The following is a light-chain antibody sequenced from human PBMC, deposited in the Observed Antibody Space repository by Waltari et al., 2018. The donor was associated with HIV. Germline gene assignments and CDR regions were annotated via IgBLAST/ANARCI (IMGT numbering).Light chain of an antibody. V-gene: IGKV4-1*01. CDR2: WAS. CDR3: QQYYSTPYT. CDR1: PSLLYSSNNKNY. J-gene: IGKJ2*01. Sequence: DVVMTQSPDSLAMSVGERATINCKSGPSLLYSSNNKNYLAWYQQKPGQPPKLLIFWASIREPGVPDRFSGSGSGTDFTLTINNLQAADVAVYYCQQYYSTPYTFGQGTKLEIK.